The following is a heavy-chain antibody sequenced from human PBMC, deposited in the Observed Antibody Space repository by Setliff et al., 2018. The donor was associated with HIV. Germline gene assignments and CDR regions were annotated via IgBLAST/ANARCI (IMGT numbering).Heavy chain of an antibody. CDR2: IYYSGTT. CDR3: AGDSGYPSNWFDP. J-gene: IGHJ5*02. V-gene: IGHV4-39*02. Sequence: SETLSLTCTVSGGSISRDSFYWGWFRQPPGEGLEWIGSIYYSGTTYYAPSLETRLTISVDTSTNQFSLKLTSVTAADTAMYFCAGDSGYPSNWFDPWGQGILGTVSS. D-gene: IGHD3-22*01. CDR1: GGSISRDSFY.